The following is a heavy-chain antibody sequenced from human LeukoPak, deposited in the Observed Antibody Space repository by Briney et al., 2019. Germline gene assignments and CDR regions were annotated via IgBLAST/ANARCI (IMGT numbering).Heavy chain of an antibody. Sequence: GGSLRLSCAASGFTFSSYAMHWVRQAPGKGLEWVAVISYDGSNKYYADSVKGRFTISRDNSKNTLYLQMNSLRAEDTAVYYCARDLGIMGGFDYWGQGTLVTVSS. D-gene: IGHD3-16*01. CDR1: GFTFSSYA. CDR3: ARDLGIMGGFDY. V-gene: IGHV3-30*04. J-gene: IGHJ4*02. CDR2: ISYDGSNK.